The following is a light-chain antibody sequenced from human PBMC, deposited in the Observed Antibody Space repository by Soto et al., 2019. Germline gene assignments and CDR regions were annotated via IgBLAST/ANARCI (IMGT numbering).Light chain of an antibody. CDR2: GAS. V-gene: IGKV3-20*01. J-gene: IGKJ4*01. CDR1: QSVSSSY. Sequence: EIVLTQSPGTLSLSPGERATLSCRASQSVSSSYLAWYQQKPGQAPRLLIYGASSRATGIPDRFLGSGSGTDFALTISRLEREDFAVYYCQQYGSLLTFGGGTKVEIK. CDR3: QQYGSLLT.